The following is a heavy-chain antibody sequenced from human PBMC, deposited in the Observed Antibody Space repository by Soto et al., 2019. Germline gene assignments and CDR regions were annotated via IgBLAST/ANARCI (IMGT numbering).Heavy chain of an antibody. CDR3: ARMFHCSGGTCPFDY. J-gene: IGHJ4*02. CDR1: GFSLSTIGMR. V-gene: IGHV2-70*04. Sequence: SGPTLVNPTQTLTLTGTFSGFSLSTIGMRVSWIRQPPGKALEWLARIDWDDDKFYNTSLKTRLTISKDSSKNQVVLTMTNMDPVDTATYYCARMFHCSGGTCPFDYWGQGALVTVSS. D-gene: IGHD2-15*01. CDR2: IDWDDDK.